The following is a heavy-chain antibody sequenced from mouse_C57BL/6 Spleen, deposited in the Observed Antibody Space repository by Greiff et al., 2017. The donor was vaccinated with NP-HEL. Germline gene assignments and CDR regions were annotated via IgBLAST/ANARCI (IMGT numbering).Heavy chain of an antibody. CDR1: GYTFTSYT. CDR2: INPSSGYT. V-gene: IGHV1-4*01. Sequence: VQLQQSGAELARPGASVKMSCKASGYTFTSYTMHWVKQRPGQGLEWIGYINPSSGYTKYNQKFKDKATLTAAKSSSTAYMQLSSLKSEDSAVYCCSSPSYSNYEDYYAMDYWGQGTSVTVSS. CDR3: SSPSYSNYEDYYAMDY. J-gene: IGHJ4*01. D-gene: IGHD2-5*01.